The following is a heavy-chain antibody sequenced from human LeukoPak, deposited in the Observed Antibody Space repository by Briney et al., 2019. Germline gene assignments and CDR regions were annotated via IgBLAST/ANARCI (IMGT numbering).Heavy chain of an antibody. CDR2: ASSDEMTT. V-gene: IGHV3-30*07. D-gene: IGHD3-16*02. J-gene: IGHJ4*02. CDR1: GFTFTDHS. Sequence: GGSLRLSCVASGFTFTDHSMHWVRQPPGKGLEWVAVASSDEMTTFYGDSVKGRFTISRDNAKNSLHLQMNNLRAEDTAVYYCAKVMIMFGGVIVSFDYWGQGTLVTVSS. CDR3: AKVMIMFGGVIVSFDY.